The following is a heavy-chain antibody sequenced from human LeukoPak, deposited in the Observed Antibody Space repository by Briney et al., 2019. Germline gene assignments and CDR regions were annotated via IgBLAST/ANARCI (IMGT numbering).Heavy chain of an antibody. Sequence: GESLKISCKGSGYNFTTYWIGWVRQMPGKGLEWMGIIYPGGSDTRYSPSFQGQVTISADKSISTAYLQWSSLKASDTAMYYCATRVDYYDSSGYSPDAFDIWGQGTMVTVSS. CDR2: IYPGGSDT. D-gene: IGHD3-22*01. CDR3: ATRVDYYDSSGYSPDAFDI. CDR1: GYNFTTYW. V-gene: IGHV5-51*01. J-gene: IGHJ3*02.